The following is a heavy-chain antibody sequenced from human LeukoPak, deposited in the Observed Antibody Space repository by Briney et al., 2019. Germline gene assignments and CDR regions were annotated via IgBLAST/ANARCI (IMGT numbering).Heavy chain of an antibody. Sequence: ASVKVSCKASGYTFTSYDINWVRQATGQGLEWMGWMNPNSGNTGYAQKFQGRVTMTRNTSISTAYMELSSLRFEDTAVYYCARGFIAVAGTGSDYWGQGTLVTVSS. CDR1: GYTFTSYD. CDR3: ARGFIAVAGTGSDY. V-gene: IGHV1-8*01. CDR2: MNPNSGNT. D-gene: IGHD6-19*01. J-gene: IGHJ4*02.